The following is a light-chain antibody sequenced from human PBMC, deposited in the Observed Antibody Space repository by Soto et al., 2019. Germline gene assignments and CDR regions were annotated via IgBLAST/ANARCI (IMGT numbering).Light chain of an antibody. Sequence: EIVMTQSPATLSVSPGERTTLSCRASQSVGTNLAWYQQKPGQAPRLLIYGASTRATGIPARFSGSGSGTEFTLTISSLQSEDFAVHYCQHYNNWPPWTFGQGTKVEIK. V-gene: IGKV3-15*01. CDR1: QSVGTN. CDR2: GAS. CDR3: QHYNNWPPWT. J-gene: IGKJ1*01.